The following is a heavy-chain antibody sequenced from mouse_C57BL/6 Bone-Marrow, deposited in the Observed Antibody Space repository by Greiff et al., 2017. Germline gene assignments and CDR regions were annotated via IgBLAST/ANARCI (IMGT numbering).Heavy chain of an antibody. CDR2: VYPYNGGT. Sequence: EVQLQQSGPVLVKPGPSVKISCKASGFTFTDYYMHWVKQSHGKSLEWIGLVYPYNGGTSYNQKFKGKATLTVDTSSSTAYMELNSLTSEDSSVDYGAGSFTTVVASFAYWGQGTLVTVSA. CDR1: GFTFTDYY. V-gene: IGHV1-36*01. J-gene: IGHJ3*01. D-gene: IGHD1-1*01. CDR3: AGSFTTVVASFAY.